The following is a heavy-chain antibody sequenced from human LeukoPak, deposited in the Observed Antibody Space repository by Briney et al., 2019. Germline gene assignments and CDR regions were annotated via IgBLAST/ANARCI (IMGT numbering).Heavy chain of an antibody. D-gene: IGHD6-19*01. CDR3: ARAVAGLYGMDV. CDR1: GFTFSSYS. J-gene: IGHJ6*04. V-gene: IGHV3-21*01. Sequence: GGSLRLSCAASGFTFSSYSMNWVRQAPGKGLEWVSSISSRSSYIYYADSVKGRFTISRDNAKNSLYLQMNSLRAEDTAVYYCARAVAGLYGMDVWGKGTTVTVSS. CDR2: ISSRSSYI.